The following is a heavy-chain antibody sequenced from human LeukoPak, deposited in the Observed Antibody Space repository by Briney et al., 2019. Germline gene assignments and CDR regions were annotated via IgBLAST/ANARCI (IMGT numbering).Heavy chain of an antibody. CDR3: ARDSASCRGCAFDI. CDR2: VKGDGSEK. D-gene: IGHD2-2*01. J-gene: IGHJ3*02. Sequence: PGGSLRLSCAASGFTFNFFWMSWVRQAPGKGLEWVANVKGDGSEKYYVASVKGRFTISRDNAKNSLYLEMNSLRAEDTAVYYCARDSASCRGCAFDIWGQGTMVTVSS. CDR1: GFTFNFFW. V-gene: IGHV3-7*01.